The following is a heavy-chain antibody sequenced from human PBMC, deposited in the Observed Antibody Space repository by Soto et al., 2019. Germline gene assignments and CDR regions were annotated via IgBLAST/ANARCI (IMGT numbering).Heavy chain of an antibody. CDR3: AKDRPSDF. CDR2: INPNTGDT. CDR1: GYKFTAYY. Sequence: ASVKVSCKASGYKFTAYYINWVRQAPGEGLEWMGWINPNTGDTFYAQKFQGRVTMTRDTSISTAHLELTRLTSDDTAMYYCAKDRPSDFWGQGTLVTVSS. V-gene: IGHV1-2*02. J-gene: IGHJ4*02.